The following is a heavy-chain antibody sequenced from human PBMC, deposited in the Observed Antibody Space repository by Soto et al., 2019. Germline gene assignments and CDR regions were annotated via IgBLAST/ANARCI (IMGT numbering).Heavy chain of an antibody. CDR1: GGSFSGYY. J-gene: IGHJ6*02. V-gene: IGHV4-34*01. CDR2: INHSGST. Sequence: SETLSLTCAVYGGSFSGYYWSWIRQPPGKGLEWIGEINHSGSTNYNPSLKSRVTISVDTSKNQFSLKLSSVTAADTAVYYCASTARGKRGYYYYGMDVWGQGTTVTVSS. CDR3: ASTARGKRGYYYYGMDV. D-gene: IGHD3-16*01.